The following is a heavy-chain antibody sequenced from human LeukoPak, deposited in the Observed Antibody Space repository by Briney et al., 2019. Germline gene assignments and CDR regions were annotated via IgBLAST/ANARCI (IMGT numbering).Heavy chain of an antibody. D-gene: IGHD5-18*01. CDR1: GYTFTGYY. CDR3: ARSGFDSYEMFGY. Sequence: ASVKVSCKASGYTFTGYYMHWVRQAPGQGLEWMGRINPHSGGTNYAQKFQGSVTMTRDTSISTAYMELSRLRSDDTAVYYCARSGFDSYEMFGYWGQGTLVTVSS. V-gene: IGHV1-2*06. J-gene: IGHJ4*02. CDR2: INPHSGGT.